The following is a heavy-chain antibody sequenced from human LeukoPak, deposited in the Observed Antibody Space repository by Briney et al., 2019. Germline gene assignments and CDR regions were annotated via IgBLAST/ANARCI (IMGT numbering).Heavy chain of an antibody. D-gene: IGHD3-22*01. V-gene: IGHV4-59*08. CDR1: VDSTSYMY. Sequence: TSETLSLTCTVSVDSTSYMYWSWIRQSPGRGLEWIGDIYDTGSTRYNPSFKSRVTIAIDTSTKQFSLKLRSVTAADSAVYFCARHVMRDHPGGSSYTHAFDLWGQGTRVTVSS. J-gene: IGHJ3*01. CDR3: ARHVMRDHPGGSSYTHAFDL. CDR2: IYDTGST.